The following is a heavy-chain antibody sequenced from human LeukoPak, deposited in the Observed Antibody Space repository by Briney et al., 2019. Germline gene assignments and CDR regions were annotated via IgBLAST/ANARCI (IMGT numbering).Heavy chain of an antibody. CDR3: ARSARVEPGTGYYFDS. V-gene: IGHV4-4*07. Sequence: SETLSLTRTVSGGSINGYFWSWMRQPAGKGLEWIGRILTNGNTDYNPSLNSRVTMSMDTSRNQFSLKLSSVIAADTAVYYCARSARVEPGTGYYFDSWGRGTLVTVSS. CDR1: GGSINGYF. CDR2: ILTNGNT. J-gene: IGHJ4*02. D-gene: IGHD2-15*01.